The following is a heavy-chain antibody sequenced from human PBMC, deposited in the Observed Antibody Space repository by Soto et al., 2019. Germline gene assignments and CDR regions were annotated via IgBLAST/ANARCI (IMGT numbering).Heavy chain of an antibody. Sequence: SETLSLTCTVSGGSISSYYWSWIRQPPGKGLEWIGYIYYSGSTYYNPSLKSRVTISVDTSKNQFSLKLSSVTAADTAVYYCARWGIAPTTGYPADWGHGTLVTVSS. CDR3: ARWGIAPTTGYPAD. J-gene: IGHJ4*01. CDR1: GGSISSYY. D-gene: IGHD3-16*01. CDR2: IYYSGST. V-gene: IGHV4-59*12.